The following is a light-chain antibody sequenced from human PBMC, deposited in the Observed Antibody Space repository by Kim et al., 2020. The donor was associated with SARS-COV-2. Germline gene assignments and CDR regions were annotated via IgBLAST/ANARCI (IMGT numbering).Light chain of an antibody. CDR2: LGS. J-gene: IGKJ2*01. CDR3: MQTLLTPRT. V-gene: IGKV2-28*01. Sequence: DIVMTQSPLSLPVTXGEPASISCRSSQSLFHSNGYYYLDWYLQKPGQSPQLLIYLGSNRASGVPDRFSGSGSGTDSTLKISRVEAEDVGVYYCMQTLLTPRTFGQGTKLEIK. CDR1: QSLFHSNGYYY.